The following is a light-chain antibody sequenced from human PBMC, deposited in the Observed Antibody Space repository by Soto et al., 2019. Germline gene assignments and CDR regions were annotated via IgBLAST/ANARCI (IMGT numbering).Light chain of an antibody. CDR2: EVN. V-gene: IGLV2-8*01. Sequence: QSVLTQPRSASGSPGQSVTISCTGTSSAVAGYNYVSWYQQHPGKAPKLMIYEVNKRPSGVPDRFSGSKSGTTASLTVSGLQAEDEADYYCSSYTGSNDVVFGGGTKLTVL. CDR3: SSYTGSNDVV. J-gene: IGLJ2*01. CDR1: SSAVAGYNY.